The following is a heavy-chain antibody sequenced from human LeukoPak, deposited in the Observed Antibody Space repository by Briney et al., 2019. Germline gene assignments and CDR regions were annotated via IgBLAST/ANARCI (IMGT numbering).Heavy chain of an antibody. Sequence: SETLSLTCAVYGGSFSGYYWNWIRQPPGKGLEWIGEINHSGSTNYNPSLKSRVTMSVDTSKNQFSMKLSSVTATGTAVYSCARDETTPLPGAYWGEGTLVTVSS. CDR3: ARDETTPLPGAY. V-gene: IGHV4-34*01. J-gene: IGHJ4*02. D-gene: IGHD4-17*01. CDR2: INHSGST. CDR1: GGSFSGYY.